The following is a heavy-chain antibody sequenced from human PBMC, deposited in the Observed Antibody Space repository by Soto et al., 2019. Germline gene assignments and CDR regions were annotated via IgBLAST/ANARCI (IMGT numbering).Heavy chain of an antibody. CDR1: GGSISSGDYY. J-gene: IGHJ5*02. V-gene: IGHV4-30-4*01. CDR2: IYYSGST. Sequence: PSETLSLTCTVSGGSISSGDYYWSWIRQPPGKGLEWIGYIYYSGSTYYNPSLKSRVTIPVDTSKNQFSLKLSSVTAADTAVYYCARVAWELLFSVWFDPWGQGTLVTVSS. CDR3: ARVAWELLFSVWFDP. D-gene: IGHD1-26*01.